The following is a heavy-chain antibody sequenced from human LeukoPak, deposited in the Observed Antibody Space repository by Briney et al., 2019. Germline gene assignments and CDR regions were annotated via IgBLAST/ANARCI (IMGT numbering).Heavy chain of an antibody. D-gene: IGHD3-10*01. V-gene: IGHV1-69*04. J-gene: IGHJ3*02. Sequence: ASVKVSCKASGGTFSSYAISWVRQAPGQGPEWMGRIISILGIANYAQKFQGRVTITADKSTSTAYMELSSLRSEDTAVYYCARDVATYYYGSGSYYHAFDIWGQGAMVTVSS. CDR2: IISILGIA. CDR3: ARDVATYYYGSGSYYHAFDI. CDR1: GGTFSSYA.